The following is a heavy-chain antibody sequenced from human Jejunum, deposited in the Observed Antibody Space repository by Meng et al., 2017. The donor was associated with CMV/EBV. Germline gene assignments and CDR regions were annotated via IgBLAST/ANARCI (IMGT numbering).Heavy chain of an antibody. V-gene: IGHV3-7*01. J-gene: IGHJ4*02. Sequence: TFSNYWMNWLRQAPGQGLEWVANGNQDGREKYYADAVKGRFTISRDNAKNSLDLQMNSLRAEDTAVYYCARRGTYDSSAHSHFDYWGQGTRVTVSS. D-gene: IGHD3-22*01. CDR3: ARRGTYDSSAHSHFDY. CDR2: GNQDGREK. CDR1: TFSNYW.